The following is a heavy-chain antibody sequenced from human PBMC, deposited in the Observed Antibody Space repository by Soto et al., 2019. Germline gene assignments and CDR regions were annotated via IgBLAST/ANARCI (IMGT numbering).Heavy chain of an antibody. Sequence: EEQLVESGGGLVQPGRSLRLSCAASGFTFDDYAMHWVRQAPGKGLEWVSGINWNSGSIGYADSVKGRFTNSRDNAKTSLYLKMNSLRAEDTALYYCAKDRGSGSYAANYYYYGMDVWGQGTTVTVSS. V-gene: IGHV3-9*01. J-gene: IGHJ6*02. CDR2: INWNSGSI. CDR1: GFTFDDYA. CDR3: AKDRGSGSYAANYYYYGMDV. D-gene: IGHD3-10*01.